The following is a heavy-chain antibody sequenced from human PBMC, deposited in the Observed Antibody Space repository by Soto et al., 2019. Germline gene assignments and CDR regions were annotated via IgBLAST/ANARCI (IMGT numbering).Heavy chain of an antibody. CDR2: IYWDDDK. CDR1: GFSLSTSGVG. D-gene: IGHD6-13*01. CDR3: AHRLGVSAAGRGDYFDY. Sequence: SGPTLVNPTQTLTLTCTFSGFSLSTSGVGVGWIRQPPGKALEWLALIYWDDDKRYSPSLKSRLTITKDTSKNQVVLTMTNMDPVDTATYYCAHRLGVSAAGRGDYFDYWGQGTLVTVSS. J-gene: IGHJ4*02. V-gene: IGHV2-5*02.